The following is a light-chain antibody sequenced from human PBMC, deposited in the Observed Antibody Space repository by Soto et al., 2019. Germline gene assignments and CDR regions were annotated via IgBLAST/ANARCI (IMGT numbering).Light chain of an antibody. J-gene: IGKJ1*01. CDR3: QQSYTVPLT. Sequence: DIRMTQSPSSLSAPVGDRVTISCRASQIISSFLNWYQQKPGKAPKLLIFLASTLQSGVPSRFSGSGSGTDFTLTISSLQPEDFATYYCQQSYTVPLTFGQGTKVDIK. V-gene: IGKV1-39*01. CDR2: LAS. CDR1: QIISSF.